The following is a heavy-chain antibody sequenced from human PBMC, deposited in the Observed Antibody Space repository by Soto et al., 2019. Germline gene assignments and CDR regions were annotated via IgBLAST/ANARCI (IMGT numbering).Heavy chain of an antibody. CDR2: IYYSGST. D-gene: IGHD6-13*01. Sequence: SSETLSLTRTVSGGSISSSSFHRGWIRQPPGKRLEWIGSIYYSGSTYYSPSLKSRVTISVDTSKNQFSLKLSSVTAADTAVYYCARRERAAGTDWWFDPWGQGTLVTVSS. CDR3: ARRERAAGTDWWFDP. V-gene: IGHV4-39*01. CDR1: GGSISSSSFH. J-gene: IGHJ5*02.